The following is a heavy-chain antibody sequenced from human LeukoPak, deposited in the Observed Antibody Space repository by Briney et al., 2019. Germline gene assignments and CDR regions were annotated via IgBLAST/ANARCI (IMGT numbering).Heavy chain of an antibody. V-gene: IGHV4-34*11. CDR3: ARGSYPGWDNGEFDC. D-gene: IGHD3-16*02. J-gene: IGHJ4*02. CDR2: SYYNGNT. CDR1: GGSLSGYY. Sequence: SETLSLTSAVYGGSLSGYYSSWIRQPPGKGLEWIGFSYYNGNTNYNPSLKSRVTISVDMSKNQFPLSLRSMTAAPTAIYYCARGSYPGWDNGEFDCWGQGTLVTVSS.